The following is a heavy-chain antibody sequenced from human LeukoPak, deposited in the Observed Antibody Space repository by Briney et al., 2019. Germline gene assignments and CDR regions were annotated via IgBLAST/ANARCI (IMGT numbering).Heavy chain of an antibody. V-gene: IGHV4-59*01. J-gene: IGHJ4*02. CDR2: IYYSGST. CDR1: GGSISSYY. Sequence: SETLFLTCTVSGGSISSYYWSWIRQPPGKGLEWIGYIYYSGSTNYNPSLKSRVTISVDTSKNQFSLKLSSVTAADTAVYYCARSSRPFDYWGQGTLVTVSS. CDR3: ARSSRPFDY. D-gene: IGHD2-2*01.